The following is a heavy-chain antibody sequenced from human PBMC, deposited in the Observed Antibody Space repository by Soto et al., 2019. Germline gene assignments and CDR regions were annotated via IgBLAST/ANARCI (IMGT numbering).Heavy chain of an antibody. CDR1: GGSFSGYY. J-gene: IGHJ6*02. D-gene: IGHD4-4*01. CDR2: INHSGST. Sequence: QVQLQQWGAGLLKPSETLSLTCAVYGGSFSGYYWSWIRQPPGKGLEWIGEINHSGSTNYNPSLKRRVTISVDTSKNQFSLNLSSVTAADTAVYYCARGRLSYSNHLYYYYYGMYVWGQGTTVTVSS. V-gene: IGHV4-34*01. CDR3: ARGRLSYSNHLYYYYYGMYV.